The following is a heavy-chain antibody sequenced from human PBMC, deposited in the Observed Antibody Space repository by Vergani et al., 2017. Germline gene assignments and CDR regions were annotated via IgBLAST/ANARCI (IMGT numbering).Heavy chain of an antibody. Sequence: QVQLVQSGAEVKKPGASMKVSCKASGYTFTGYYIHWVRQAPGQGLEWMGRINPNSGGTKFAQKFQGRVTMTSDTSISTAYMELSRLRSDDTAVYYCARDIMVRGVMWEVFDYWGQGTLVTVSS. CDR2: INPNSGGT. V-gene: IGHV1-2*06. CDR1: GYTFTGYY. J-gene: IGHJ4*02. D-gene: IGHD3-10*01. CDR3: ARDIMVRGVMWEVFDY.